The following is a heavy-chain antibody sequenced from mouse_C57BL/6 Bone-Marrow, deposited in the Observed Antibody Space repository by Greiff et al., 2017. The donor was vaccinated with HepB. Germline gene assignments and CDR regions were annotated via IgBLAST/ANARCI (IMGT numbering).Heavy chain of an antibody. CDR1: GYTFTSYW. CDR2: IYPGSGST. V-gene: IGHV1-55*01. Sequence: QVQLKQPGAELVKPGASVKMSCKASGYTFTSYWITWVKQRPGQGLEWIGDIYPGSGSTNYNEKFKSKATLTVDTSSSTAYMQLSSLTSEDSAVYYCARSRDSSGYVGFAYWGQGTLVTVSA. J-gene: IGHJ3*01. D-gene: IGHD3-2*02. CDR3: ARSRDSSGYVGFAY.